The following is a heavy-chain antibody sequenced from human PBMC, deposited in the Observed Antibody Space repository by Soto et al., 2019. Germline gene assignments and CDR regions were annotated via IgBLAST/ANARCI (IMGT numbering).Heavy chain of an antibody. CDR1: GFVFSIYN. J-gene: IGHJ3*02. V-gene: IGHV3-48*01. D-gene: IGHD3-22*01. Sequence: GGSLRLSCAASGFVFSIYNMNWVRQAPGKGLEWVSYISSSSSTIYYADSVKGRFTISRDNAKNSLYLQMNSLRAEDTAVYYCARDLPYYYGTSGYDSEGIWGQGTMVTVSS. CDR3: ARDLPYYYGTSGYDSEGI. CDR2: ISSSSSTI.